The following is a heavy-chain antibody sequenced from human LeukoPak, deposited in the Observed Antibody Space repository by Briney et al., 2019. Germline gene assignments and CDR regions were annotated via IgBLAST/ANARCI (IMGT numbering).Heavy chain of an antibody. Sequence: PGGSLRLSCAASGFTVSSNYMSWVRQAPGKGLEWVSVIYSGGSTYYADSVKGRSTISRDNSKNTLYLQMNSLRAEDTAVYYCASPDSPLTFLNDLYGMDVWGQGTTVTVSS. D-gene: IGHD3-22*01. CDR3: ASPDSPLTFLNDLYGMDV. V-gene: IGHV3-53*01. CDR2: IYSGGST. J-gene: IGHJ6*02. CDR1: GFTVSSNY.